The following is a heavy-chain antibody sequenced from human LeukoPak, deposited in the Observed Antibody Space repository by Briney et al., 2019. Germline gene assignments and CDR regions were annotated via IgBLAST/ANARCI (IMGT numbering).Heavy chain of an antibody. CDR1: GLTVTNNY. Sequence: PGGSLRLSCAASGLTVTNNYWHWVRQPPGKGPEWISILYSDGDTKYADSVKGRFTFSRDSSRNTLYLQMNGLRAEDTAVYYCTYGDYPLTYWGQGNLVSVSS. V-gene: IGHV3-66*01. CDR3: TYGDYPLTY. D-gene: IGHD4-17*01. J-gene: IGHJ4*02. CDR2: LYSDGDT.